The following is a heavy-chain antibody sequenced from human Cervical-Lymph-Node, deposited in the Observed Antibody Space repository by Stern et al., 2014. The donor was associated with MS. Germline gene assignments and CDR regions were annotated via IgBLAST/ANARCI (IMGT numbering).Heavy chain of an antibody. CDR3: AKDGGFAYYYAGMDV. J-gene: IGHJ6*02. Sequence: EVQLVESGGGLVQPGRSLRLSCAASGFTSDAYAMHWVRQAPGKGLEWVSSIPGNSGSTDYADSMKGRCTISRDNAKNSLYLQMNPLKPEDAALYYCAKDGGFAYYYAGMDVWGQGTTVTVS. V-gene: IGHV3-9*02. CDR2: IPGNSGST. CDR1: GFTSDAYA.